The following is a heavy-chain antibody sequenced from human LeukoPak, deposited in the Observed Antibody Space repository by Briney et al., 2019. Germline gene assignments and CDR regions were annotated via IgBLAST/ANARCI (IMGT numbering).Heavy chain of an antibody. CDR1: GGSISSSRYY. V-gene: IGHV4-39*01. CDR3: ARGVLFGVVIIANWFDP. Sequence: PSEPLSLTCTVSGGSISSSRYYWGRIRQPPGKGLEWLGGIYYSGSTYYNPSLKSRVTISVDTSKNQFSLKLSSVTAADTAVYYCARGVLFGVVIIANWFDPWGQGTLVTVSS. CDR2: IYYSGST. J-gene: IGHJ5*02. D-gene: IGHD3-3*01.